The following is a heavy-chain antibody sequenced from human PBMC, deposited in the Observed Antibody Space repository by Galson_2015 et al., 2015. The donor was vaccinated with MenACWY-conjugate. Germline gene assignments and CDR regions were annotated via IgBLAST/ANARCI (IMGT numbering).Heavy chain of an antibody. CDR3: ARHPPGGRGLDV. D-gene: IGHD1-26*01. CDR2: FNPANSET. CDR1: GYSFPNYW. Sequence: QSGAEVTKPGESLKISCKGSGYSFPNYWIGWVRQMPGKGLEWMGLFNPANSETRYSPSFQGQVTISADESISTAYLQWTSLKASDTAMYYCARHPPGGRGLDVWGRGTTVTVSS. J-gene: IGHJ6*02. V-gene: IGHV5-51*01.